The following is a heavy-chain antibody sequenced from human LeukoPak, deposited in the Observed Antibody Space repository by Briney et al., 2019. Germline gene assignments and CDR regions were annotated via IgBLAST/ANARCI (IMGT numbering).Heavy chain of an antibody. D-gene: IGHD3-22*01. CDR1: GFTFSSYA. CDR3: AKSDDSSGYYYGIVY. V-gene: IGHV3-23*01. J-gene: IGHJ4*02. CDR2: ISGSGGST. Sequence: GGSLRLSCAASGFTFSSYAMSWVRQAPGKGLEWVSAISGSGGSTYYADSVKGRFTISRDNSKNTLYLQMNSLRAEDTAIYYCAKSDDSSGYYYGIVYWGQGTLVTVSS.